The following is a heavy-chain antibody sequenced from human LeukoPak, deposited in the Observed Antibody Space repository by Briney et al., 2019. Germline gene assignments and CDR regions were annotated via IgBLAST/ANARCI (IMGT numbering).Heavy chain of an antibody. CDR3: ARGRDGCNYDLDY. J-gene: IGHJ4*02. Sequence: SETLSLTCTVSGGSINNYYWSWIRQPPGMGLEWIGYIYYTGSTNYNPSLKSRVTILVDTSKNQISLKLSSVTAADTAVYYCARGRDGCNYDLDYWGQGTLVTVSS. V-gene: IGHV4-59*01. CDR1: GGSINNYY. CDR2: IYYTGST. D-gene: IGHD5-24*01.